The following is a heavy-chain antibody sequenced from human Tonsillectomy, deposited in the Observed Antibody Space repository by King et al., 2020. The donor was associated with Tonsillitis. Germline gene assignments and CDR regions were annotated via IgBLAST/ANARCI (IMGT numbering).Heavy chain of an antibody. D-gene: IGHD4-23*01. CDR2: ISYDGRIK. J-gene: IGHJ4*02. CDR1: GFTFSSYG. CDR3: ARDPDYGGKSGFDY. Sequence: VQLVESGGGVVQPGRSLRLSCAASGFTFSSYGMHWVRQAPGKGLEWVAVISYDGRIKYYADSVVGRFTISRDNSKNTLSLQMNFLRAEDTAVYYCARDPDYGGKSGFDYWGQGTLVTVSS. V-gene: IGHV3-33*05.